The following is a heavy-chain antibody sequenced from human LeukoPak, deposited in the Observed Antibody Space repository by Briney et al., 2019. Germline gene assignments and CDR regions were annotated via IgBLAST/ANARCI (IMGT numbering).Heavy chain of an antibody. CDR3: ARDRLVVAATPIDY. V-gene: IGHV4-59*12. D-gene: IGHD2-15*01. CDR2: IYYSGST. CDR1: GGFISTYY. Sequence: PSETLSLTCTVSGGFISTYYWSWIRQPPGKGLEWIGYIYYSGSTYYNPSLKSRVTISVDTSKNQFSLKLSSVTAADTAVYYCARDRLVVAATPIDYWGQGTLVTVSS. J-gene: IGHJ4*02.